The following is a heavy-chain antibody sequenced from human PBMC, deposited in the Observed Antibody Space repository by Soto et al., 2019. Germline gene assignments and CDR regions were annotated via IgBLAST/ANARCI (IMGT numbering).Heavy chain of an antibody. V-gene: IGHV3-13*01. CDR2: IGTAGDT. D-gene: IGHD3-10*01. Sequence: EVQLVESGGGLVQPGGSLRLSCAASGFTFSSYDMNWVRQATGKGLEWVSAIGTAGDTYYPGSVRARFTISRENAKNSLYPQLNSLTAGDTAVYYSARASGSGRPLNYYMDVWGKGTTVTVSS. CDR3: ARASGSGRPLNYYMDV. J-gene: IGHJ6*03. CDR1: GFTFSSYD.